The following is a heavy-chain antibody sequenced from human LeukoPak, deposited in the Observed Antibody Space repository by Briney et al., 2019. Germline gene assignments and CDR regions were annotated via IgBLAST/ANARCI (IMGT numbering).Heavy chain of an antibody. D-gene: IGHD2-15*01. CDR2: IKSKTDGGTT. CDR1: GFTFSNSW. J-gene: IGHJ4*02. Sequence: PGGSLRLSCAASGFTFSNSWMSWVRQAPGKGLEWVGRIKSKTDGGTTDYAAPVKGRFTISRDDSKNTLYLQMNSLKTEDTAVYYCTTDSTPVSYCSGGSCFDYWGQGTLVTVSS. CDR3: TTDSTPVSYCSGGSCFDY. V-gene: IGHV3-15*01.